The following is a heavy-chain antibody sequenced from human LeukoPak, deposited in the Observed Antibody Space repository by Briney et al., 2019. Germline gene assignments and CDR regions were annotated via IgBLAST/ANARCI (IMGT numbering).Heavy chain of an antibody. D-gene: IGHD6-6*01. V-gene: IGHV3-7*03. CDR3: ARVKRYSSSPAFDY. Sequence: GGSLRLSCAASGFTVSNYWMSWVRQAPGEGLEWVACIHQNGGTEYYVDSVKGRFAISRDNSKNSLHLQMSSLTVEDTAVYYCARVKRYSSSPAFDYWGQGTLVTVSS. CDR2: IHQNGGTE. J-gene: IGHJ4*02. CDR1: GFTVSNYW.